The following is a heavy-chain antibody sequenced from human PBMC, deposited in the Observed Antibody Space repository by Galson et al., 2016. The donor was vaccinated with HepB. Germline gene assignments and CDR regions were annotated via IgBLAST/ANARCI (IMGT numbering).Heavy chain of an antibody. V-gene: IGHV4-61*09. CDR2: IYTSGTT. CDR1: SASISTNNYY. Sequence: TLSLTCTVSSASISTNNYYWTWTRQPAGRGLEWIGHIYTSGTTHYSPSLKSRVTISVDTSKNQFSLKLSSVTAADTAVYYCAREGSSWYSDYWGQGTLVTVSS. CDR3: AREGSSWYSDY. J-gene: IGHJ4*02. D-gene: IGHD6-13*01.